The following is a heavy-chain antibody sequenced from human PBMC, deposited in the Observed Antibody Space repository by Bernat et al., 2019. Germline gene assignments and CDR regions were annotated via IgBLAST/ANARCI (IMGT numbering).Heavy chain of an antibody. CDR2: INHSGST. D-gene: IGHD2-2*01. CDR1: GGSFSGYY. V-gene: IGHV4-34*01. CDR3: ARGKVSGCSSTSCRRYFDL. J-gene: IGHJ2*01. Sequence: QVQLQQWGAGLLKPSETLSLTCAVYGGSFSGYYWSWIRQPPGKGLEWIGEINHSGSTNYNPSLKSRVTISVDTSKNQFSLKLSSVTAADTAVYYCARGKVSGCSSTSCRRYFDLWGRGTLVTVSS.